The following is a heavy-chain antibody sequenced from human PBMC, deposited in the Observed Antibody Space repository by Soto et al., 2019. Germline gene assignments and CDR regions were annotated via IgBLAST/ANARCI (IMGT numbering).Heavy chain of an antibody. CDR2: IDDDGSNR. Sequence: QEQLVESGGGVVQPGRSLRLSCTASGFYFRTYGMHWVRQTPGKGLEWVAGIDDDGSNRYYGDSVNGRFTISRDDSRGAAYLQMNSLRDEDTAVYYCARNGCIIGVCLDLWGRGTLVTVSS. CDR1: GFYFRTYG. J-gene: IGHJ2*01. D-gene: IGHD2-8*01. CDR3: ARNGCIIGVCLDL. V-gene: IGHV3-33*08.